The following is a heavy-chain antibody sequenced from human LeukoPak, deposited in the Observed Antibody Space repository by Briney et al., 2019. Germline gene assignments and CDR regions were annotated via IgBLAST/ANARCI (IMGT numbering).Heavy chain of an antibody. CDR2: IRSKANSYAT. Sequence: GGSLRLSCAASGFTFSGSAMHWVRQASGKGLEWVGRIRSKANSYATAYAASVKGRFTISRDDSKNTAYLQMNSLKTEDTAVYYCTRLHGDYCYFDLWGRGTLVTVSS. CDR1: GFTFSGSA. V-gene: IGHV3-73*01. D-gene: IGHD3-10*01. J-gene: IGHJ2*01. CDR3: TRLHGDYCYFDL.